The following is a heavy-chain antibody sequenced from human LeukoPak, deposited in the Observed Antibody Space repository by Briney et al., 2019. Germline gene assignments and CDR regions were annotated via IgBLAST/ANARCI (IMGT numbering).Heavy chain of an antibody. D-gene: IGHD6-19*01. Sequence: ASVKVSCKASGYTFNDYYIHWVRQAPGQGLEWMGWINPNSGGTNYAQKFQGRVTMTRDTSISTAYMELSRLRSDDTAVYYCAREPQAVAGTGYNWFDPWGQGTLVTVSS. J-gene: IGHJ5*02. V-gene: IGHV1-2*02. CDR2: INPNSGGT. CDR3: AREPQAVAGTGYNWFDP. CDR1: GYTFNDYY.